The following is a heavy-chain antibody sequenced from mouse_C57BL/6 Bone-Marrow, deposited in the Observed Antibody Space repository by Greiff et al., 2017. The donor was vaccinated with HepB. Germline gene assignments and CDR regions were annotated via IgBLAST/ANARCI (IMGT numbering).Heavy chain of an antibody. CDR3: ARDLLWLRRVLLYAMDY. CDR1: GYTFTSYW. Sequence: QVQLQQSGAELAKPGASVKLSCKASGYTFTSYWMHWVKQRPGQGLEWIGYINPSSGYTKYNQKFKDKATLTADKSSSTAYMQLSSLTYEDSAVYYCARDLLWLRRVLLYAMDYWGQGTSVTVSS. D-gene: IGHD2-2*01. V-gene: IGHV1-7*01. CDR2: INPSSGYT. J-gene: IGHJ4*01.